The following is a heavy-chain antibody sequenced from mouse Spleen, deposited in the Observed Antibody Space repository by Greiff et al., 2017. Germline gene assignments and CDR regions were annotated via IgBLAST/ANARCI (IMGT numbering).Heavy chain of an antibody. CDR3: ARSRYDLYYFDY. J-gene: IGHJ2*01. V-gene: IGHV1-53*01. D-gene: IGHD2-3*01. Sequence: QVQLQQSGTELVKPGASVKLSCKASGYTFTSYWMHWVKQRPGQGLEWIGNINPSNGGTNYNEKFKSKATLTVDKSSSTAYMQLSSLTSEDSAVYYCARSRYDLYYFDYWGQGTTLTVSS. CDR2: INPSNGGT. CDR1: GYTFTSYW.